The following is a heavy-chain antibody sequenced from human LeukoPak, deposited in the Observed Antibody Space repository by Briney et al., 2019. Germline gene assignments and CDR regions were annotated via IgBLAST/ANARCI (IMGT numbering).Heavy chain of an antibody. J-gene: IGHJ5*02. CDR1: GGSFSGYY. D-gene: IGHD6-19*01. CDR3: ARDWLGGSGWRRVGWFDP. CDR2: INHSGST. Sequence: PSETLSLTCAVYGGSFSGYYWSWIRQPPGKGLEWIGEINHSGSTNYNPSLKSRVTISLDTSKNQFSLKLSSVTAADTALYYCARDWLGGSGWRRVGWFDPWGQGTLVTVSS. V-gene: IGHV4-34*01.